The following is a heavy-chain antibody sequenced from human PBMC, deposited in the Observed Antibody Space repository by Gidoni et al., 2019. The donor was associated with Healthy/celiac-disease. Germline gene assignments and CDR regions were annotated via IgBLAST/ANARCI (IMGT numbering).Heavy chain of an antibody. J-gene: IGHJ4*02. V-gene: IGHV3-21*01. CDR1: GFTFSSYS. CDR3: ARTEGYSGYAGY. CDR2: ISSSSSYI. Sequence: ELQLVESGGGLVKPGGSLRLSCAASGFTFSSYSMNWVRHAPGKGLEWVSSISSSSSYIYYADSVKGRFTISRDNAKNSLYLQMNSLRAEDTAVYYCARTEGYSGYAGYWGQGTLVTVSS. D-gene: IGHD5-12*01.